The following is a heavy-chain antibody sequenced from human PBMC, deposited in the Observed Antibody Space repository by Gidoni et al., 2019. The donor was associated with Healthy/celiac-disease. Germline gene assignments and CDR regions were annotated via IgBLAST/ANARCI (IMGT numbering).Heavy chain of an antibody. CDR2: IIPILGIA. J-gene: IGHJ6*02. CDR3: ARVRLGSGYFTYYYYYGMDV. D-gene: IGHD3-3*01. CDR1: GGTFSSYA. V-gene: IGHV1-69*04. Sequence: QVQLVQSGAEVKKPGSSVKVSCKASGGTFSSYAISWVRQAPGQGLEWMGRIIPILGIANYAQKFQGRVTITADKSTSTAYMELSSLRSEDTAVYYCARVRLGSGYFTYYYYYGMDVWGQGTTVTVSS.